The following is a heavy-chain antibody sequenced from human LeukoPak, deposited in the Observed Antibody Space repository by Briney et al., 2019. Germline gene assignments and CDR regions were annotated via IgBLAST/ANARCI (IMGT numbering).Heavy chain of an antibody. V-gene: IGHV4-4*09. J-gene: IGHJ4*02. Sequence: SESLSLTCNVSGASMSSNYWSWIRQPPGKGLEWIGYIYHSGNTNYSPSLESRVTMSVDESKNQFSLRVHFVSAADTAVYYCASTRRAAVAGRFDSWGQGTLVTVSS. CDR2: IYHSGNT. CDR1: GASMSSNY. D-gene: IGHD6-19*01. CDR3: ASTRRAAVAGRFDS.